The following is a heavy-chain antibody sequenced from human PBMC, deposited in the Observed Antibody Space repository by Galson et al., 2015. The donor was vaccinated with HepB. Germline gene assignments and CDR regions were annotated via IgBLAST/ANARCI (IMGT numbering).Heavy chain of an antibody. D-gene: IGHD3-16*01. CDR2: INAGDSDR. CDR3: ARWGSGLIFDY. V-gene: IGHV5-51*03. J-gene: IGHJ4*02. CDR1: GYSFTNYW. Sequence: QSGAEVKKPGESLKISCKGSGYSFTNYWIGWVRQMPGKGLEGMGIINAGDSDRRHSPSFQGQVTMSVDKSISTAYLQWSSLKASDTAIYYCARWGSGLIFDYWGQGTLVTVSS.